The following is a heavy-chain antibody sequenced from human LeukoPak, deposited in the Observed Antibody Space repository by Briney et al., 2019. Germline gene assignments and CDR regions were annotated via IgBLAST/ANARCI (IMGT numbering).Heavy chain of an antibody. Sequence: GRSLRLSCAASGFTFSSYGMYWVRQAPGKGLEWVAVISYDGSNKYYADSVKGRFTISRDNSKNTLYLQMNSLRAEDAAVYYCAKKELALDYWGQGTLVTVSS. CDR2: ISYDGSNK. J-gene: IGHJ4*02. V-gene: IGHV3-30*18. CDR1: GFTFSSYG. D-gene: IGHD1-1*01. CDR3: AKKELALDY.